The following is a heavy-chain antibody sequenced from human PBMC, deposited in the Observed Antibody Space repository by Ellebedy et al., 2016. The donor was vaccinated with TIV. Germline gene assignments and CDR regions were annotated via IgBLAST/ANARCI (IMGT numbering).Heavy chain of an antibody. CDR2: IYYNGNT. CDR1: GGSISSYY. Sequence: SETLSLXXTVSGGSISSYYWSWIRQPPGKGLEYIGYIYYNGNTNYNPSLKSRVTISVDTSKNQFSLKLSSVTAADTAVYYCARLTSGYYANFDYWGQGTLVTVSS. D-gene: IGHD3-3*01. V-gene: IGHV4-59*01. CDR3: ARLTSGYYANFDY. J-gene: IGHJ4*02.